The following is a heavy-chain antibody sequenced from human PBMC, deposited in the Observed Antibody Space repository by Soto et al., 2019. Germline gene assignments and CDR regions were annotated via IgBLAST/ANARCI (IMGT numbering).Heavy chain of an antibody. CDR1: GYAFEVAW. CDR3: TTGGRDYYGNSYMDL. D-gene: IGHD3-22*01. V-gene: IGHV3-15*01. J-gene: IGHJ6*03. CDR2: IKSKPDGGTT. Sequence: EMQLGESGGGLVKPGGSLRLSCAVSGYAFEVAWMNWVRQAPGKGLEWVGRIKSKPDGGTTEYAAPVEGRFTISRDDSTSTLYLQMNSLRTEDTAVYYCTTGGRDYYGNSYMDLWGKGTTVTVSS.